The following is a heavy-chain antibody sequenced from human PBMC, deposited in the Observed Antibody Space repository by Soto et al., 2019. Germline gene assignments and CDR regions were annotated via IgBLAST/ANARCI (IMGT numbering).Heavy chain of an antibody. V-gene: IGHV3-33*01. CDR1: GFTFSSYG. Sequence: GGSLRLSCAASGFTFSSYGMHWVRQAPGKGLEWVAVIWYDGSNKYYADSVKGRFTISRDNSKNTLYLQMNSLRAEDTAVYYCARDRNRIQLWSENFDYWGQGTLVTVSS. CDR3: ARDRNRIQLWSENFDY. D-gene: IGHD5-18*01. J-gene: IGHJ4*02. CDR2: IWYDGSNK.